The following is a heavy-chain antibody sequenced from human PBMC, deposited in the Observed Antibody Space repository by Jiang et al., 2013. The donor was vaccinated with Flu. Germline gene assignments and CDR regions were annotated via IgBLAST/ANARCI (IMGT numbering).Heavy chain of an antibody. CDR1: SYW. CDR3: ARREGGSGWSFDY. Sequence: SYWIGWCARCPERPEWMGSSILVTLIPDTARPSKGQVTISADKSISTAYLQWSSLKASDTAMYYCARREGGSGWSFDYWGQGTLVTVSS. D-gene: IGHD6-19*01. V-gene: IGHV5-51*01. J-gene: IGHJ4*02. CDR2: SILVTLIP.